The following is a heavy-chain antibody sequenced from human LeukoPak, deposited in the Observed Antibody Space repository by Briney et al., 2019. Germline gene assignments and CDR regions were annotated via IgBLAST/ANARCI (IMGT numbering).Heavy chain of an antibody. CDR3: ARGTKYQLPYYFDY. V-gene: IGHV4-59*01. D-gene: IGHD2-2*01. J-gene: IGHJ4*02. CDR2: IYYSGST. CDR1: GGSISSYY. Sequence: SETLSLTCTVSGGSISSYYWSWIRQPPGKGLEWIGYIYYSGSTNYNPSLTSRVTISVDTSKNQFSLKLRSVTAADTAVYYCARGTKYQLPYYFDYWGQGTLVTVSS.